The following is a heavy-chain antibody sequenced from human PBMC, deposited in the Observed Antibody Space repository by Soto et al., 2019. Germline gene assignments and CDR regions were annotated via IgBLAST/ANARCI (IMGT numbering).Heavy chain of an antibody. CDR3: ARDMGSFERDAFDI. Sequence: QVQLVQSGAEVKKPGASVKVSCKASGYTFTSYGISWVRQAPGQGLEWMGWISAYNGNTNYAQKVQGRVTMTTDTSTRTAYMELRSLRSDDTAVCYCARDMGSFERDAFDIWGQGTMVTVSS. CDR2: ISAYNGNT. V-gene: IGHV1-18*01. D-gene: IGHD3-16*02. CDR1: GYTFTSYG. J-gene: IGHJ3*02.